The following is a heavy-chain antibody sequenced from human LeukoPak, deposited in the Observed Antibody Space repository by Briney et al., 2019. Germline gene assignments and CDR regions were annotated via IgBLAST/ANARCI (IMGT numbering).Heavy chain of an antibody. Sequence: PETLSLTCAVYGGSFSGYYWSWIRQPPGKGLEWIGEINHSGSTNYNPSLKSRVTISVDTSKNQFSLKLSSVTAADTAVYYCARSYGDYRYYYYYMDVWGKGTTVTISS. J-gene: IGHJ6*03. CDR1: GGSFSGYY. D-gene: IGHD4-17*01. V-gene: IGHV4-34*01. CDR3: ARSYGDYRYYYYYMDV. CDR2: INHSGST.